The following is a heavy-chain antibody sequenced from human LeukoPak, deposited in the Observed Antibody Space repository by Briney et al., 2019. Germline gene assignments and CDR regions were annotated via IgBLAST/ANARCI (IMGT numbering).Heavy chain of an antibody. CDR3: ARDGGSSGGHYYYYMDV. J-gene: IGHJ6*03. V-gene: IGHV3-21*01. CDR2: ISSSSSYI. D-gene: IGHD3-22*01. Sequence: GGSLRLSCAASGFTFSSYSMNWVRQAPGKGLEWVSSISSSSSYIYYADSVKGRFTISRDNAKDSLYLQMNSLRAEDTAVYCCARDGGSSGGHYYYYMDVWGKGTTVTVSS. CDR1: GFTFSSYS.